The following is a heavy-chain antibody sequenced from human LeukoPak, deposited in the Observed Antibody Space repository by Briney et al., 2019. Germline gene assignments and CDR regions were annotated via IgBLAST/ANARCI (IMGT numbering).Heavy chain of an antibody. D-gene: IGHD2-2*01. CDR1: GFTFGDYA. J-gene: IGHJ5*02. Sequence: PGRSLGLSCTASGFTFGDYAMSWFRQAPGKGLEGVGFIRSKAYGGTTEYAASVKGRFTISRDDSKSIAYLQMNSLKTEDTAVYYCTRDQGSGYCSSTSCYESWFDPWGQGTLVTVSS. CDR3: TRDQGSGYCSSTSCYESWFDP. V-gene: IGHV3-49*03. CDR2: IRSKAYGGTT.